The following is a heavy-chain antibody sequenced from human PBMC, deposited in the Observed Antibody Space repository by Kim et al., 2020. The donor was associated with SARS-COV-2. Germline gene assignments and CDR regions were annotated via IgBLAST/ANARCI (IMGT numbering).Heavy chain of an antibody. J-gene: IGHJ3*02. CDR2: ISSSGSTI. CDR3: ARARDEYFDTPAPDAFDI. V-gene: IGHV3-48*03. CDR1: GFTFSSYE. D-gene: IGHD3-22*01. Sequence: GGSLRLSCAASGFTFSSYEMNWVRQAPGKGLEWVSYISSSGSTIYYADSVKGRFTISRDNAKNSLYLQMNSLRAEDTAVYYCARARDEYFDTPAPDAFDIWGQGTMVTVSS.